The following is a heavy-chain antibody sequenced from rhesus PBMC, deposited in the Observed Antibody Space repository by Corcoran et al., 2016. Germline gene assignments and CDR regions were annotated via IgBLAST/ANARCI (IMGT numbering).Heavy chain of an antibody. CDR2: INGNSGST. Sequence: QVQLQESGPGLVTPSETLSLTCAVSGGSFSSYWWSWIRQPPGKGLEWIGEINGNSGSTNYNPALKSRGTGSKDASKNQFSLNLSSVTAADTAVYYCARGYSWNNVGWYFDLWGPGTPITISS. V-gene: IGHV4-80*01. CDR1: GGSFSSYW. D-gene: IGHD1-20*01. J-gene: IGHJ2*01. CDR3: ARGYSWNNVGWYFDL.